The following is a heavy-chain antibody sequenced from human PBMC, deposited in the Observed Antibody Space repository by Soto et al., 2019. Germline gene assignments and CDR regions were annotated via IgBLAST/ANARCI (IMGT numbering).Heavy chain of an antibody. D-gene: IGHD3-16*01. CDR2: IIPIFATA. Sequence: GASVKVSCKASGGTFSSYAINCVRQAPGQGLEWMGGIIPIFATADYAQKFQGRVTITADESTSTAYMELSSLRSEDTAVYYCAQCLLGVNYYYGMDVWGQGTTVTVSS. J-gene: IGHJ6*02. V-gene: IGHV1-69*13. CDR1: GGTFSSYA. CDR3: AQCLLGVNYYYGMDV.